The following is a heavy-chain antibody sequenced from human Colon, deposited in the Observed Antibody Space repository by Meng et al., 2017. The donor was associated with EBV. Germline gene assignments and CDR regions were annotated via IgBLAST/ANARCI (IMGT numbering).Heavy chain of an antibody. D-gene: IGHD3-10*01. V-gene: IGHV4-4*03. CDR2: IPHRGSS. Sequence: PLRGAGPTLMHPLESLSPTWSLPGDSIINHNWWAWVRPPRGKGLELIGEIPHRGSSAYNPFLKSRVSMSIDKSKNQFSLKLTSVTAADTAVYHCLRGSGGSVWGQGTLVTVSS. CDR1: GDSIINHNW. CDR3: LRGSGGSV. J-gene: IGHJ1*01.